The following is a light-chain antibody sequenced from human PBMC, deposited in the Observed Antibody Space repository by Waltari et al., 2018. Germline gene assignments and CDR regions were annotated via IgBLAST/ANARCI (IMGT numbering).Light chain of an antibody. CDR3: QQYGSSPTT. Sequence: EIVLTQSPGTLSLSPGERATLSCRASQSVSSSYLAWYQQKPGQAPRLLIYGASSRATGIADRFSGSGSGTDFTLTISRLEPEEFAVYYCQQYGSSPTTFGQGTKVEIK. CDR1: QSVSSSY. J-gene: IGKJ1*01. CDR2: GAS. V-gene: IGKV3-20*01.